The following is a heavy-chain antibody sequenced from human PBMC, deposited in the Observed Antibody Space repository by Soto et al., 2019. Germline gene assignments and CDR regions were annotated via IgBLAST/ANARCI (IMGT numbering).Heavy chain of an antibody. CDR3: AREPSI. CDR2: IYYSGGT. V-gene: IGHV4-59*12. Sequence: SETLSLTCTVSGGSISSYYWNWIRQHPGKGLEWIGYIYYSGGTYYNPSLKSRVTISVDTSKNQFSLKLSSVTAADTAMYYCAREPSIWGQGTLVNVS. CDR1: GGSISSYY. J-gene: IGHJ4*02.